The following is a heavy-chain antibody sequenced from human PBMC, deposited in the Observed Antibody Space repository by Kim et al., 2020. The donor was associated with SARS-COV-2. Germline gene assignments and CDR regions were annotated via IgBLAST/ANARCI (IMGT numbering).Heavy chain of an antibody. CDR3: ARRGSSWYPLFDY. Sequence: YNPSLKGRVTISVDTSKTQFSLRLSSVTAAGTAVYYCARRGSSWYPLFDYWGQGTLVTVSS. D-gene: IGHD6-13*01. J-gene: IGHJ4*02. V-gene: IGHV4-4*08.